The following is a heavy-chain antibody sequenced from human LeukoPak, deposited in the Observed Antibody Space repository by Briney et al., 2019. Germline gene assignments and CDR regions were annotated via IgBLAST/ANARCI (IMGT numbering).Heavy chain of an antibody. Sequence: GGSLRLSCAASGFTFSNYGIHWVRQAPGKGLEWVSYIGSGGTTIYYADSVKGRFTISRDNAKNSLYLQMNSLRAEDTAVYYCAKLDVISGLDSWGQGTLVTVSS. J-gene: IGHJ4*02. V-gene: IGHV3-48*04. D-gene: IGHD3-16*02. CDR3: AKLDVISGLDS. CDR1: GFTFSNYG. CDR2: IGSGGTTI.